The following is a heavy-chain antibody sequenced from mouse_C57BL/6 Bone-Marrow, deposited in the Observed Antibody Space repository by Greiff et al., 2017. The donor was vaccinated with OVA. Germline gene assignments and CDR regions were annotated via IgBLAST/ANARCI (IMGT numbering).Heavy chain of an antibody. CDR2: IYPGSGNT. V-gene: IGHV1-76*01. Sequence: VQLVESGAELVRPGASVKLSCKASGYTFTDYYINWVKQRPGQGLEWIARIYPGSGNTYYNEKFKGKATLTAEKSSSTAYMQLSSLTSEDSAVYFCARTGDWYFDVWGTGTTVTVSS. D-gene: IGHD4-1*01. CDR1: GYTFTDYY. J-gene: IGHJ1*03. CDR3: ARTGDWYFDV.